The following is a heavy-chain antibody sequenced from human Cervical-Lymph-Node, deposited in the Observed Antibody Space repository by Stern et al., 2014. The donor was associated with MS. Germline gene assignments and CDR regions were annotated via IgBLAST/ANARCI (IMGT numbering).Heavy chain of an antibody. V-gene: IGHV1-69*17. CDR3: ARVLRFLEWLSPHYYYGMDV. J-gene: IGHJ6*02. Sequence: VHLVESGAEVKKPGSSVKVSCKASGGTFSSYAISWVRQAPGQGLEWMGGIIPIFGIAYYAQKFQGRVTITADKSTSTAYMELSSLRSEDTAVYYCARVLRFLEWLSPHYYYGMDVWGQGTTVTVSS. D-gene: IGHD3-3*01. CDR2: IIPIFGIA. CDR1: GGTFSSYA.